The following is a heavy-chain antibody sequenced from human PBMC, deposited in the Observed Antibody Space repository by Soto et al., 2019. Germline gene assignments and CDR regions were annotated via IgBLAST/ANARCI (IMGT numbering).Heavy chain of an antibody. Sequence: QVQLQQWGAGLLRTSETLSLTCAVYGGSFSGYYWSWIRQSPGKGLEWIGESNRSGRINYNPSLKSRVIISVDPYRNHFSLKLSSVTAADTAVYYCASLSLGGDAFDIWGQGTMVTVPS. CDR3: ASLSLGGDAFDI. J-gene: IGHJ3*02. V-gene: IGHV4-34*01. CDR2: SNRSGRI. CDR1: GGSFSGYY.